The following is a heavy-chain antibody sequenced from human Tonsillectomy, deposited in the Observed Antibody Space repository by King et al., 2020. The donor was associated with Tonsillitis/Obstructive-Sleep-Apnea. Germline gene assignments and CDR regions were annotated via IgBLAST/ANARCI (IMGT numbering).Heavy chain of an antibody. CDR1: GYSFTSYW. V-gene: IGHV5-51*01. D-gene: IGHD5-12*01. Sequence: QLVQSGAEVKKPGESLKISCKGSGYSFTSYWIGWVRQMPGKGLEWMGIIYPGDSDTRYSPSFQGQVTILVDKSIPTAYLQWSSLKASDTAMNYCARRRGFSGYDSYYFDYWGQGTLVTVSS. CDR3: ARRRGFSGYDSYYFDY. CDR2: IYPGDSDT. J-gene: IGHJ4*02.